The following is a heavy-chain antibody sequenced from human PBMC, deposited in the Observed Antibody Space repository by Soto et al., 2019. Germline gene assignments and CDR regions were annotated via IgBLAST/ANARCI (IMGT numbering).Heavy chain of an antibody. CDR1: GYTFTSYA. CDR3: AAVTPGAKTWFGDWAFEI. J-gene: IGHJ3*02. V-gene: IGHV1-3*01. CDR2: INAGNGNT. Sequence: ASAKVSFKPSGYTFTSYARHWVRQAPGQRLEWMGWINAGNGNTKYSQKFQGRVTITRDTSASTAYMELSSLRSEDTAVYYCAAVTPGAKTWFGDWAFEIWRQGTMGTVSS. D-gene: IGHD3-10*01.